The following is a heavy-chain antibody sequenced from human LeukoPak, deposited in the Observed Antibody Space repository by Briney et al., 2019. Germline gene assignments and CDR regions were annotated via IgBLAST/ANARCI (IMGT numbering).Heavy chain of an antibody. CDR1: GFTFSSYA. Sequence: GGSLRLSCAASGFTFSSYAMSWVRQAPGKGLEWVSAISGSGGSTYYADSVKGRFTISRDNSKNTLYLQTNSLRAEDTAVYYCAKSDCGGDCPLDIWGQGTMVTVSS. J-gene: IGHJ3*02. CDR3: AKSDCGGDCPLDI. V-gene: IGHV3-23*01. CDR2: ISGSGGST. D-gene: IGHD2-21*02.